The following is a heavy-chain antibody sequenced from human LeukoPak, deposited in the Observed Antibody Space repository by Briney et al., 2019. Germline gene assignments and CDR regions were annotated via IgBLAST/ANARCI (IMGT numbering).Heavy chain of an antibody. V-gene: IGHV3-11*04. CDR2: FSSGDTNI. CDR3: AREIHSTGYYYAGGYMDV. J-gene: IGHJ6*03. D-gene: IGHD3-22*01. Sequence: PGGSLRLSCAASGSNFSDYYMSWVRQAPGRGLEWISFFSSGDTNIKYADSVKGRFTISRDNAKNSLYLQMNSLRAEDTAVYFCAREIHSTGYYYAGGYMDVWGEGTTVTVSS. CDR1: GSNFSDYY.